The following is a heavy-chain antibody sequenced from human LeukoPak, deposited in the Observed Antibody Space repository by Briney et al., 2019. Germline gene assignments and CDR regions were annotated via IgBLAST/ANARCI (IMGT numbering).Heavy chain of an antibody. Sequence: PGGSLRLSCAASGFTFSSYWMSWVRQAPGKGLEWVANIKQDGSEKYYVDSVKGRFTISRDNAKNSLYLQMNSLRAEDTAVYYCARTAPPYCSGGSCPYYGMDVWGQGTTVTVSS. D-gene: IGHD2-15*01. CDR2: IKQDGSEK. CDR1: GFTFSSYW. V-gene: IGHV3-7*01. CDR3: ARTAPPYCSGGSCPYYGMDV. J-gene: IGHJ6*02.